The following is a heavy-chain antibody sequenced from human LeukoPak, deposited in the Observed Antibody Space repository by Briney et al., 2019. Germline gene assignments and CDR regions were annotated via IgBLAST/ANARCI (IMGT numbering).Heavy chain of an antibody. V-gene: IGHV4-39*01. Sequence: SETLSLTCTVSGGSVSTSHYYWGWTRQPPGKGLEWIGYIYYSGRTYYNPSLKSRVTISVDTSKNEFSLKLSSVTAADTAVYYCARSWAPGYCSSTTCYNFDYWGQGTLVTVSS. CDR3: ARSWAPGYCSSTTCYNFDY. J-gene: IGHJ4*02. CDR2: IYYSGRT. CDR1: GGSVSTSHYY. D-gene: IGHD2-2*02.